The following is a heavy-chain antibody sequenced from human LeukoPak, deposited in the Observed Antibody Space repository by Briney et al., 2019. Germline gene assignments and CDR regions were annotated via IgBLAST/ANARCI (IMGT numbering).Heavy chain of an antibody. CDR1: GGSIDRYY. J-gene: IGHJ4*02. CDR3: ARWGGEPHLPFDY. CDR2: VHSGGST. D-gene: IGHD3-16*01. V-gene: IGHV4-59*01. Sequence: PSGTLSLTCTVSGGSIDRYYWNWIRQPPGKGLDWVGYVHSGGSTKYNPSLKSRLILSVDTSKNQLSLKVTSLIAADTAVYSCARWGGEPHLPFDYWGQGTLVSVSS.